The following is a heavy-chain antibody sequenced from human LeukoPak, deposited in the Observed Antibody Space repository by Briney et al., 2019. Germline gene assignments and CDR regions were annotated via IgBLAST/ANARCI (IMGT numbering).Heavy chain of an antibody. V-gene: IGHV4-59*01. Sequence: PSETLSLTCTVSAAPITSYYWSWIRQPPGKGLEWIGHIYYSRSTNYNPSLKSRVAISVDTSKNQVSLRLSSVTAADTAVYYCARGGSIVGATPHDAFDIWGQGTVVTVS. J-gene: IGHJ3*02. CDR2: IYYSRST. D-gene: IGHD1-26*01. CDR1: AAPITSYY. CDR3: ARGGSIVGATPHDAFDI.